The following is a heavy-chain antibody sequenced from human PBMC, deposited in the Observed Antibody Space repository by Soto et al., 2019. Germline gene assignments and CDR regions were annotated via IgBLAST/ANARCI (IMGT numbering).Heavy chain of an antibody. CDR3: ARELFGRSVWFDP. D-gene: IGHD3-10*01. V-gene: IGHV4-59*01. J-gene: IGHJ5*02. CDR2: IYYSRIT. CDR1: GGSISSYY. Sequence: SETLSLTCTVSGGSISSYYWSWSRQPPGEGLEWIGSIYYSRITYYNPSLKSRVTISVDTSKNQFSLKLSSVTAADTAVYYCARELFGRSVWFDPWGQGTLVTVSS.